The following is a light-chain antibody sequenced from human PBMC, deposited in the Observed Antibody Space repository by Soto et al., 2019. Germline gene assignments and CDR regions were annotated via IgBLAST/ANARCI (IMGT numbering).Light chain of an antibody. J-gene: IGLJ1*01. V-gene: IGLV2-14*02. CDR3: SSYTSSSTLA. CDR1: SSDFGSYNL. Sequence: QSALTQPASVSGSPGQSITISCTGSSSDFGSYNLVSWYQQHPGKVPKLIIYEATKRPSGISNRFSGSKSGYMASLTISGLQAEDGADYYCSSYTSSSTLAFGTGTKVTVL. CDR2: EAT.